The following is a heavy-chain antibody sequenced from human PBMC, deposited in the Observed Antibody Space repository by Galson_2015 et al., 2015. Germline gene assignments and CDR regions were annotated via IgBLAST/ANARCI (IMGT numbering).Heavy chain of an antibody. V-gene: IGHV3-30*09. D-gene: IGHD4-11*01. CDR3: ARDHGVVTNPHYSYYYMDV. J-gene: IGHJ6*03. CDR2: ISYDGGDK. Sequence: SLRLSCAASRITFSTYAMHWVRQTPGKGLEWVSVISYDGGDKYYADSVKGRFAISRDNSKNTLYLQMNSLRPEDTALYYCARDHGVVTNPHYSYYYMDVWGKGTTVTVSS. CDR1: RITFSTYA.